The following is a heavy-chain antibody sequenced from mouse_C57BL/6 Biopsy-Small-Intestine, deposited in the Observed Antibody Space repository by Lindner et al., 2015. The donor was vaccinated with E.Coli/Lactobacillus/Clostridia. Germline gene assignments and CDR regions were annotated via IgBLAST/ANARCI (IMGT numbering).Heavy chain of an antibody. J-gene: IGHJ3*01. CDR2: INPNSGGT. CDR1: GYTFTDYN. Sequence: VQLQESGPELVKPGASVKIPCKASGYTFTDYNMDWVKQNHGKSLEWIGDINPNSGGTIFNQKFTGKATLTVDKSSSTAYMELRSLTSADTAVYYCVRRQLNWFAYWGQGTLVTVSA. CDR3: VRRQLNWFAY. V-gene: IGHV1-18*01. D-gene: IGHD3-2*02.